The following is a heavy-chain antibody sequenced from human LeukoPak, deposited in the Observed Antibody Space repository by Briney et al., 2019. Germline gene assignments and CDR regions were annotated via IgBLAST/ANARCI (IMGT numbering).Heavy chain of an antibody. V-gene: IGHV3-48*03. CDR3: AREAPGMATISYWDAFDI. D-gene: IGHD5-24*01. J-gene: IGHJ3*02. Sequence: GGSLRLSCAASGFTFSSYEMNWVRQAPGKGLEWVSYISSSGSTIYYADSVKGRFTISRDNAKNSLYLQMNSLRAEDTAVYYCAREAPGMATISYWDAFDIWGQGTMVTVSS. CDR2: ISSSGSTI. CDR1: GFTFSSYE.